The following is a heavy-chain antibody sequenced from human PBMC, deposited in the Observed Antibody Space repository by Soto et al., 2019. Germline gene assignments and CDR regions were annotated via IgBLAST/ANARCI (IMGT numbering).Heavy chain of an antibody. J-gene: IGHJ4*02. V-gene: IGHV3-23*01. CDR2: ISSSGYST. CDR1: GFTFNNYA. CDR3: AKGSVVVAAKFDS. Sequence: LRLSCAASGFTFNNYAMSWVRQAPGKGLEWVSAISSSGYSTYYADSVKGRFTISRDNSKNTVYLQMNNLRAEDTAVYYCAKGSVVVAAKFDSWGQGTLVTVSS. D-gene: IGHD2-21*02.